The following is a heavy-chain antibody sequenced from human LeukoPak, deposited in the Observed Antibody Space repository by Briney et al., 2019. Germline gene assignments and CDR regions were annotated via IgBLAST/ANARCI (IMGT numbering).Heavy chain of an antibody. J-gene: IGHJ4*02. V-gene: IGHV4-34*01. CDR2: INHSGST. CDR3: ACTYYYDSSGYSRYYFDY. Sequence: SETLSLTCAVYGGSFSGYYWSWIRRPPGKGLEWIGEINHSGSTNYNPSLKSRVTISVDTSKNQFSLKLSSVTAADTAVYYCACTYYYDSSGYSRYYFDYWGREPWSPSPQ. D-gene: IGHD3-22*01. CDR1: GGSFSGYY.